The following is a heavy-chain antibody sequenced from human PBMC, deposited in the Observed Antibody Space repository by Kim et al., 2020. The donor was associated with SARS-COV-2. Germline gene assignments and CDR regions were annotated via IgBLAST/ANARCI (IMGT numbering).Heavy chain of an antibody. CDR2: IYPGDSDT. CDR1: GYSFTSYW. V-gene: IGHV5-51*01. Sequence: GESLKISCKGSGYSFTSYWIGWVRQMPGKGLEWMGIIYPGDSDTRYSPSFQGQVTISADKSISTAYLQWSSLKASDTAMYYCARYCPGDQVLPYWYFDLWGRGTLVTVSS. J-gene: IGHJ2*01. D-gene: IGHD2-15*01. CDR3: ARYCPGDQVLPYWYFDL.